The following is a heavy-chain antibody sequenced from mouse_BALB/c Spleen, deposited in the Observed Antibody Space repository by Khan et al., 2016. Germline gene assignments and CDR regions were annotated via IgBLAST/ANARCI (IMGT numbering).Heavy chain of an antibody. V-gene: IGHV1-7*01. CDR3: AVRGGTRYFDY. Sequence: VQLQESGAELAKPGASVKMSCKASGYTFTSYWMHWVKQRPGQGLEWIGYINPSTGYTEYNQKFKDKATLTADKSSSTAYMQLSSLTSEDSAVYYCAVRGGTRYFDYWGQGTTLTVSS. CDR2: INPSTGYT. J-gene: IGHJ2*01. CDR1: GYTFTSYW. D-gene: IGHD3-3*01.